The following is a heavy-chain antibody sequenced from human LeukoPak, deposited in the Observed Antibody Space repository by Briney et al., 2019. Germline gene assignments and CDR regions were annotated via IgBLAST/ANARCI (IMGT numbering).Heavy chain of an antibody. J-gene: IGHJ4*02. CDR3: AKDWSCDF. CDR1: GFTFSNSV. CDR2: ISDSGGKT. V-gene: IGHV3-23*01. D-gene: IGHD1-26*01. Sequence: GGSLRLSCAASGFTFSNSVMTWVRQAPGKGLEWVSAISDSGGKTHYADSVKGRFTISRDNPKNTLYLQMNSLRVEDTAIYYCAKDWSCDFWGQGTLITVSS.